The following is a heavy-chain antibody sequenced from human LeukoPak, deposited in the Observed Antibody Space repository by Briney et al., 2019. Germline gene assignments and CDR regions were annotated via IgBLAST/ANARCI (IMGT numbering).Heavy chain of an antibody. J-gene: IGHJ4*02. CDR3: ASRNDILTGYVFDF. CDR1: GGSFSSGIYY. CDR2: IYYSGST. V-gene: IGHV4-39*01. D-gene: IGHD3-9*01. Sequence: PSETLSLTCTVSGGSFSSGIYYLGWIRQPPGKGLEWIGSIYYSGSTSYNPSLKSRVTISVDTSKNQFSLKLTSVTAADTAVYYCASRNDILTGYVFDFWGQGTLVTVSS.